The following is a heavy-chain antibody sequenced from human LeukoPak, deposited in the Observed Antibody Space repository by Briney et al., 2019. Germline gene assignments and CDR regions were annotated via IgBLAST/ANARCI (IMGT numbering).Heavy chain of an antibody. J-gene: IGHJ4*02. CDR1: GFTFGDYA. D-gene: IGHD6-13*01. CDR2: IRSKAYGGTT. Sequence: GGSLRLSCTASGFTFGDYAMSWVRQAPGKGLEWVGFIRSKAYGGTTEYAASVKGRFTISRDDSKSTAYLQMNSLKTEDTAVYYCTRDRAAAAVLFDYWGQGTLVTVSS. CDR3: TRDRAAAAVLFDY. V-gene: IGHV3-49*04.